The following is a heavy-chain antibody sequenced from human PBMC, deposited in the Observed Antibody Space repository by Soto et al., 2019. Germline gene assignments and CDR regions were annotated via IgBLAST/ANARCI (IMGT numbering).Heavy chain of an antibody. Sequence: ASVKVSCKASGYTFTSYAMHWVRQAPGQRLEWMGWINAGNGNTKYSQKFQGRVTITRDTSASTAYMELSSLRSEDTAVYYCARARLRYFDWPQYYFDYWGQGXLVTVYS. D-gene: IGHD3-9*01. CDR1: GYTFTSYA. CDR2: INAGNGNT. CDR3: ARARLRYFDWPQYYFDY. V-gene: IGHV1-3*01. J-gene: IGHJ4*02.